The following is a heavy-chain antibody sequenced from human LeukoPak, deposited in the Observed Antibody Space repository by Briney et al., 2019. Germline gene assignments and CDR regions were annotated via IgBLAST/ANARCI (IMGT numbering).Heavy chain of an antibody. J-gene: IGHJ4*02. D-gene: IGHD6-13*01. V-gene: IGHV4-30-2*02. Sequence: SETLSLTCTVSGGSISSGGYYWSWIRQPPEKGLEWIGYIYHSGSTYYNPSLKSRVTISVDRSKNQFSLKLSSVTATDTAVYYCARRVHSSSWSSYFDYWGQETLVTVSS. CDR3: ARRVHSSSWSSYFDY. CDR1: GGSISSGGYY. CDR2: IYHSGST.